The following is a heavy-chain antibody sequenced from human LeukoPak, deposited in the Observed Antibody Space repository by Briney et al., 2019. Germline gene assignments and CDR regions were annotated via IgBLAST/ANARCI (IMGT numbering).Heavy chain of an antibody. CDR2: ISGSGGST. J-gene: IGHJ3*02. V-gene: IGHV3-23*01. CDR3: AKVRGSSSWYDRGAFDI. CDR1: GFTFSSYA. D-gene: IGHD6-13*01. Sequence: GGSLRLSCAASGFTFSSYAMSWVRQAPGKGLEWVSAISGSGGSTYYADSVKGRFTISRDNSKNTLYLQMNSLRAEDTAVYYCAKVRGSSSWYDRGAFDIWGQGTMVTVSS.